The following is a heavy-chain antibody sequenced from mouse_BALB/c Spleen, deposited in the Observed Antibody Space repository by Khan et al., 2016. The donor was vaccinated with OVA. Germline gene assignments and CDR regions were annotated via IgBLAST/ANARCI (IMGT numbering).Heavy chain of an antibody. CDR2: IFPGSGTP. V-gene: IGHV1-77*01. D-gene: IGHD1-1*01. CDR3: ARGGYSVFAY. J-gene: IGHJ3*01. CDR1: GYTFTDYI. Sequence: VQLQESVPELVNPGASLKVSCKASGYTFTDYIMGWVKQSTRQGLEWIGDIFPGSGTPYYNEKFKDKATLTADKSSNTAYMQLSGLTSEDSAVYFCARGGYSVFAYWGQGTLVTVSA.